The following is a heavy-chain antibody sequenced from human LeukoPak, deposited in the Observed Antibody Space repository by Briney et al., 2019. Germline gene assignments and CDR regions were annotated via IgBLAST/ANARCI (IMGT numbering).Heavy chain of an antibody. CDR3: ARGATVTTLPHYYYFMDV. D-gene: IGHD4-17*01. J-gene: IGHJ6*03. Sequence: GASVKVSCKASGYTFTGYYMHWVRQAPGQGLEWMGWINPNIGGTNYAQNFQGRVTMTRDTSISTAYMELSRLRYDDTAVYYRARGATVTTLPHYYYFMDVWGKGTTVTVSS. V-gene: IGHV1-2*02. CDR2: INPNIGGT. CDR1: GYTFTGYY.